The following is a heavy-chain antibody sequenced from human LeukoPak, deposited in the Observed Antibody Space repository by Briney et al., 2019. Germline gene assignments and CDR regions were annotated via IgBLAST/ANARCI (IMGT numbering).Heavy chain of an antibody. V-gene: IGHV3-53*05. Sequence: PGGSLRLSCAASGFTVSSNYMSWVCQAPGKGLEWVSVIYSGGSTYYADSVKGRFTISRDNSKNTLYLQMNSLRAEDTAVYYCARGLYYYGSGSQDVDYWGQGTLVTVSS. D-gene: IGHD3-10*01. J-gene: IGHJ4*02. CDR3: ARGLYYYGSGSQDVDY. CDR2: IYSGGST. CDR1: GFTVSSNY.